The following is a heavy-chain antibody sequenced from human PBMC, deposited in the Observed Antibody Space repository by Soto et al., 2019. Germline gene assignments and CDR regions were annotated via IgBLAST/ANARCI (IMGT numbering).Heavy chain of an antibody. V-gene: IGHV3-72*01. Sequence: EVQLLESGGGLVQPGGSLRLSCAASGFTFSDHYMYWVRQAPGKGLEWVARVKNKANTYTTHYAASLQGRFTDSRDDSRKSMFPKMNSLKIDATAGYYCVRDRLGVPTSYFDYWGQGTLVTVYS. CDR1: GFTFSDHY. D-gene: IGHD2-2*01. J-gene: IGHJ4*02. CDR2: VKNKANTYTT. CDR3: VRDRLGVPTSYFDY.